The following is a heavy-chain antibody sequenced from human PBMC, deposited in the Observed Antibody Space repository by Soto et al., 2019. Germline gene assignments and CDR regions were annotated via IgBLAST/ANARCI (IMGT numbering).Heavy chain of an antibody. J-gene: IGHJ6*02. CDR2: IKSKTHGGTI. CDR3: TTDSRFLEWSSYYYGMDV. Sequence: VGSLRLSCAASGFNFSNAWMSWVRQAPGKGLEWVGRIKSKTHGGTIDFAAPVKGRFSISRDDSKNTLYLQMNSLKTEDTGLYYCTTDSRFLEWSSYYYGMDVWGQGTTVTVSS. D-gene: IGHD3-3*01. CDR1: GFNFSNAW. V-gene: IGHV3-15*01.